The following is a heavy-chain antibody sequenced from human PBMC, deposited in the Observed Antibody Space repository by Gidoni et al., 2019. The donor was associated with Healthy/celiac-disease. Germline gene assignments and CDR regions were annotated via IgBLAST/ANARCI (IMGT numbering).Heavy chain of an antibody. CDR1: GFTFDDYA. CDR2: ISWNSGSI. J-gene: IGHJ4*02. V-gene: IGHV3-9*01. D-gene: IGHD3-16*01. Sequence: EVQLVESGGGLVQPGRSLRLSCAASGFTFDDYAMHWVRQAPGKGLEWVSGISWNSGSIGYADSVKGRFTISRDNAKNSLYLQMNSLRAEDTALYYCAKSRWSGETLYYFDYWGQGTLVTVSS. CDR3: AKSRWSGETLYYFDY.